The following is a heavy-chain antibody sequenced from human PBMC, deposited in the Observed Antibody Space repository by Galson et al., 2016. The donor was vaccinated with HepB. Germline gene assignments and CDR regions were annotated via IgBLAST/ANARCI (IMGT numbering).Heavy chain of an antibody. J-gene: IGHJ3*02. D-gene: IGHD3-22*01. V-gene: IGHV3-30*03. CDR3: ARDHGYSDNSGYSSLDAFAI. CDR1: GFPFRNYG. CDR2: MSFDGNDQ. Sequence: SLRLSCAASGFPFRNYGMHWVRQFPDKGLEWVAVMSFDGNDQDYADSVKGRFTVSSDSSKNTLDLQMNNLRAEDTAVYYCARDHGYSDNSGYSSLDAFAIWGQGTMVTVSS.